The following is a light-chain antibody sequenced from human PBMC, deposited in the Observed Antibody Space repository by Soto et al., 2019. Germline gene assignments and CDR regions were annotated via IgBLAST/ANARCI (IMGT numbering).Light chain of an antibody. CDR3: QQYDTLPFT. Sequence: IQMTKSPSSLSASVGDRVTITCQASQDINHHLDWYQQKPGKAPKLLIYDASNLETGVPSRFSGSGSGTHFTITIISLQPEDIATYYSQQYDTLPFTFGPGTKVDIK. CDR2: DAS. V-gene: IGKV1-33*01. J-gene: IGKJ3*01. CDR1: QDINHH.